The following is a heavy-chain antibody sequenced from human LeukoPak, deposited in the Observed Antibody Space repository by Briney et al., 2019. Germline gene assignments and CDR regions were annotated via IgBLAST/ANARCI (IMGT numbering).Heavy chain of an antibody. D-gene: IGHD3-10*01. CDR1: GFTFSSYG. J-gene: IGHJ1*01. CDR3: AKAPRAWFGELLIGYFQH. V-gene: IGHV3-30*18. Sequence: GRSLRLSCAASGFTFSSYGMHWVRQAPGKGLEWVAVISYDGSNKYYADSVKGRFTISRDNSKNTLYLQMNSLRAEDTAVYYCAKAPRAWFGELLIGYFQHWGQGTLVTVSS. CDR2: ISYDGSNK.